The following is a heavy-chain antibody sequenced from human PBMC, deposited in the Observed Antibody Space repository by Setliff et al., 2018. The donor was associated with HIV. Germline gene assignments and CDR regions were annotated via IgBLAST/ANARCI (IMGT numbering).Heavy chain of an antibody. Sequence: ASVKVSCKASGYTFTNYYIRWVRQAPGQGLEWMGLINPSGGGTDYADSVKGRFTISRDNSRNTLYLQMNSLRAEDTAVYFCAKLGGSGSYSNAFDYWGQGTLVTVSS. D-gene: IGHD3-10*01. J-gene: IGHJ4*02. CDR1: GYTFTNYY. V-gene: IGHV1-46*04. CDR3: AKLGGSGSYSNAFDY. CDR2: INPSGGGT.